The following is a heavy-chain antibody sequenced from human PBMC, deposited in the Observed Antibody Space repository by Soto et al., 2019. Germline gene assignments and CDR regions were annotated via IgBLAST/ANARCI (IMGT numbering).Heavy chain of an antibody. CDR2: IIPISGPT. V-gene: IGHV1-69*01. Sequence: QVQLVQSGAEVKKPGSSVRVSCKPSGVSFSSYAINWVRQAPGQGLEWMGAIIPISGPTNYAQKFQGRVTIIADESTSTVFMELSSLRSEDTAVYYCATTGAPLGPRRGQGTLVSVSS. CDR3: ATTGAPLGPR. CDR1: GVSFSSYA. J-gene: IGHJ4*02.